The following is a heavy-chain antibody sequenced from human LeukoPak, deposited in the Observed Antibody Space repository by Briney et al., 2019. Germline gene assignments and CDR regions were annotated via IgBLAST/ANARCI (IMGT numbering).Heavy chain of an antibody. J-gene: IGHJ4*02. CDR1: GFTFSTYA. Sequence: GGSLRLSCAASGFTFSTYAMSWVRQAPGKGLEWVSAISGSGGSTYYADSVKGRFTISRDNAKNSLYLQMNSLRAEDTAVYYCARDREVTWGNWGSPLHYWGQGTLVTVSS. CDR2: ISGSGGST. CDR3: ARDREVTWGNWGSPLHY. V-gene: IGHV3-23*01. D-gene: IGHD7-27*01.